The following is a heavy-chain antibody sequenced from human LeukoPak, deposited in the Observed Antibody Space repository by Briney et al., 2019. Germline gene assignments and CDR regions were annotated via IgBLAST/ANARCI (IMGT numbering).Heavy chain of an antibody. Sequence: SETLSLTCAVSGGSISSGGYYWSWIRQPPGKGLEWIGEINHSGSTNYNPSLKSRVIISVDTSKNQFSLKLSSVTAADTAVYYCARGSRYSYAYDYWGQGTLVTVSS. CDR2: INHSGST. V-gene: IGHV4-34*01. D-gene: IGHD5-18*01. CDR3: ARGSRYSYAYDY. J-gene: IGHJ4*02. CDR1: GGSISSGGYY.